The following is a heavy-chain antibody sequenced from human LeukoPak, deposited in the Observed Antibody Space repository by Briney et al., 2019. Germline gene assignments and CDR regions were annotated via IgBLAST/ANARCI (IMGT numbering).Heavy chain of an antibody. CDR1: GFTFSSYS. CDR3: ARGPMVRGVIVFDY. J-gene: IGHJ4*02. CDR2: ISSSSSYI. Sequence: GGSLRLSCAASGFTFSSYSMNWVRQAPGKGLEWVSSISSSSSYIYYADSVKGRFTISRDNAKKSLYLQMNSLRAEDTAVYYCARGPMVRGVIVFDYWGQGTRVTVSS. D-gene: IGHD3-10*01. V-gene: IGHV3-21*01.